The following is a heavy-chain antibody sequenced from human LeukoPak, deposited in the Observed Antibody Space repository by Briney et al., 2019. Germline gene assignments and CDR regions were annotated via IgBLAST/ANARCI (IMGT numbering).Heavy chain of an antibody. CDR1: GFTFRSYF. CDR2: ISDDGASP. J-gene: IGHJ4*02. D-gene: IGHD2-2*01. V-gene: IGHV3-23*01. CDR3: AKLGRYQKPLDDF. Sequence: GGSLRLSCEASGFTFRSYFMTWVRQAPGKGLEWVSGISDDGASPYYADFVKGRFTVSRDNSKNTLFLQMRSLRGDDTAIYYCAKLGRYQKPLDDFWGQGTPVTVSS.